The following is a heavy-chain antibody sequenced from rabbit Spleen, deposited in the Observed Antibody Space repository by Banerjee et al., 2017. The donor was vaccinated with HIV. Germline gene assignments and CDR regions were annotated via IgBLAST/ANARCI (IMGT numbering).Heavy chain of an antibody. CDR3: ARDGDSRDKYAYFNL. J-gene: IGHJ4*01. CDR2: IEGGSSAFS. Sequence: SLEESGGDLVKPGASLTLTCTASGVSFSNNHYMCWVRQAPGKGLEWIACIEGGSSAFSYFASWAKGRFTISKTSSTTVTLQMTSLTAADTATYFCARDGDSRDKYAYFNLWGPETLVTVS. CDR1: GVSFSNNHY. V-gene: IGHV1S40*01. D-gene: IGHD7-1*01.